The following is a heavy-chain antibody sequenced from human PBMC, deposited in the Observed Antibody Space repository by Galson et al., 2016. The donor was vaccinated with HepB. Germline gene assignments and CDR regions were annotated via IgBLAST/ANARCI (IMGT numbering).Heavy chain of an antibody. V-gene: IGHV1-3*04. J-gene: IGHJ6*02. Sequence: SVKVSCKASGYTFTTYAIHWVRQAPGQRLEWMGWINTGSGYTKYSQTFQDRVTISRDTSADIVFMDVGSLTSEDTAVYYCARDGNEGAAAGPSGVGYYGMDVWGRETTVTVSS. CDR3: ARDGNEGAAAGPSGVGYYGMDV. CDR1: GYTFTTYA. D-gene: IGHD6-13*01. CDR2: INTGSGYT.